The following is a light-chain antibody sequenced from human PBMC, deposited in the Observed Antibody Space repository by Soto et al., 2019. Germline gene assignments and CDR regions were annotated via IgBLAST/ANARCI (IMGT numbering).Light chain of an antibody. CDR1: QSVSSW. CDR3: LQSNSFPLT. Sequence: DIKMTQSPSSVSASVGDGVTISCRASQSVSSWLAWYQQRPGKAPRLLIYAASRLQRGVPSRFSGSESGTDFTLTISSLQPEDIATYYCLQSNSFPLTFGGGTKVDI. J-gene: IGKJ4*01. CDR2: AAS. V-gene: IGKV1-12*01.